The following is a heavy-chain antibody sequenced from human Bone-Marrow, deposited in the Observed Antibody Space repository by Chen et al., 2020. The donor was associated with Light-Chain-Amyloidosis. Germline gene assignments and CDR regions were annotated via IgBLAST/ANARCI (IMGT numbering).Heavy chain of an antibody. Sequence: QITLKESGPTLVKPTQTLTLTCTFSGFSLSSSGVGVGWIRQAPGKAPEWLALMYWNDDKRYSPSLQSRLTIAKDTSKTQVVLTMTNVDPVDSATYYCARRQNDILTGYYSPPWFDPWGQGTLVSVSS. J-gene: IGHJ5*02. CDR2: MYWNDDK. CDR3: ARRQNDILTGYYSPPWFDP. CDR1: GFSLSSSGVG. D-gene: IGHD3-9*01. V-gene: IGHV2-5*01.